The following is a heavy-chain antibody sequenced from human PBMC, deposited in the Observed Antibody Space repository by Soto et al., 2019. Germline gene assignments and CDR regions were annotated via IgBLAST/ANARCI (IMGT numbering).Heavy chain of an antibody. CDR3: ARGGLHAYYKDN. CDR1: GFTFSSYW. V-gene: IGHV3-74*01. Sequence: GGSLRLSCAASGFTFSSYWMHWVRQAPGEGLVWVSRINSDGSTTNYADSVKGRFTVSRDNAKNTLYLQMNSLRAEDTAMYYCARGGLHAYYKDNWGQGTLVTVSS. D-gene: IGHD3-10*01. J-gene: IGHJ4*02. CDR2: INSDGSTT.